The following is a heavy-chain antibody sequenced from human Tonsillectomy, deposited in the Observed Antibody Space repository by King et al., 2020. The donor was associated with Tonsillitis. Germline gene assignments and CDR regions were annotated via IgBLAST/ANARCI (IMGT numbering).Heavy chain of an antibody. V-gene: IGHV2-5*02. CDR1: GFSLSTSGVG. J-gene: IGHJ4*02. D-gene: IGHD3-3*01. Sequence: TLKESGPTLVKPTQTLTLTCTFSGFSLSTSGVGVGWIRQPPGKALEWLALIYWDDDKRYSPSLKSRLTITKDTSKNQVVLTMTNMDPVDTATYYCAHQRPYYDFWSRYLLWDYRGQGTLVTVSA. CDR3: AHQRPYYDFWSRYLLWDY. CDR2: IYWDDDK.